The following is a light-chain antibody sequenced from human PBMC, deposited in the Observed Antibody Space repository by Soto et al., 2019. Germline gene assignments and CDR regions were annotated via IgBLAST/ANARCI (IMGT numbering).Light chain of an antibody. CDR1: SSDIGAYNY. CDR3: ATRDNSLSRWV. V-gene: IGLV1-47*02. CDR2: CND. Sequence: QSALTQPASVSGSPGQSIAISCTGSSSDIGAYNYVSWYQHHPGKAPKLLIYCNDQRPSGVPDRLSGSKSGTSASLAISGLRSEDEADYYCATRDNSLSRWVFGGGTKLTVL. J-gene: IGLJ3*02.